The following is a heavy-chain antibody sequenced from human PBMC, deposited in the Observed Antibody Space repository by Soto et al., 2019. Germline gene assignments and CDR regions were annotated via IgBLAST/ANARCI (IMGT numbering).Heavy chain of an antibody. CDR2: INHSGSS. V-gene: IGHV4-34*01. CDR3: ARMAGPWYFDL. Sequence: SETLSLTCAVHGGSFSGFYWTWIRQPPGKGLEWIGEINHSGSSNYNPPLKSRVAMSLDTSRNQFSLSLNSVTAADTAVYYCARMAGPWYFDLWGRGTLVTVSS. J-gene: IGHJ2*01. CDR1: GGSFSGFY.